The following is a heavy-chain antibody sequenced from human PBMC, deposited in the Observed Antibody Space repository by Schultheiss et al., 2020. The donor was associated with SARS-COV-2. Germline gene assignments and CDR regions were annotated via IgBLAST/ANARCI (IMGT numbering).Heavy chain of an antibody. CDR1: GFTFSSYG. J-gene: IGHJ4*02. Sequence: GGSLRLSCAASGFTFSSYGMHWVRQAPGKGLEWVANIKQDGSEKYYVDSVKGRFTISRDNAKNSLYLQMNSLRAEDTALYYCAKDGQTWGQGTLVTVSS. CDR3: AKDGQT. CDR2: IKQDGSEK. V-gene: IGHV3-7*03.